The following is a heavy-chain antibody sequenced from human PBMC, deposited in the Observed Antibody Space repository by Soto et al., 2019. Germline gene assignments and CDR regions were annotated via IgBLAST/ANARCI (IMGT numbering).Heavy chain of an antibody. D-gene: IGHD6-13*01. CDR2: ISVGGGDT. CDR3: VRSFTWYSEADY. J-gene: IGHJ4*02. CDR1: GFSYNSYA. Sequence: GGSLRLSCAASGFSYNSYALSWGRQAPGKGLEWVSSISVGGGDTSYADSVRGRFTISRDNSKNTLYLLMNSLRADDAAVYYCVRSFTWYSEADYWGQGTLVTVSS. V-gene: IGHV3-23*01.